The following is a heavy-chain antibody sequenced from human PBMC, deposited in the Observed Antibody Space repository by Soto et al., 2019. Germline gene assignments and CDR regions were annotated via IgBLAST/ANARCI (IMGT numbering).Heavy chain of an antibody. CDR1: GGNSNSYS. V-gene: IGHV1-69*06. Sequence: QVRLVQSGAEVKKPGSSVKLSCKVSGGNSNSYSIAWVRQAPGQGLQWLGTIVPLSGTPNHAQQFQARVTITADTATNTAYLELSSLRSEDTAIYYCARDWRQMSRGEFFDYWGQGSLVTISS. CDR3: ARDWRQMSRGEFFDY. CDR2: IVPLSGTP. D-gene: IGHD3-10*01. J-gene: IGHJ4*02.